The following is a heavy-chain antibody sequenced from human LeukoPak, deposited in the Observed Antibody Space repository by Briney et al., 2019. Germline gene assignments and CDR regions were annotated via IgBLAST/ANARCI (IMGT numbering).Heavy chain of an antibody. CDR3: ARDGGYDFWRGHLYYFDY. CDR2: IYHSGST. CDR1: GYSISSGYY. D-gene: IGHD3-3*01. J-gene: IGHJ4*02. Sequence: SETLSFTCTVSGYSISSGYYWGWIRQPPGKRLEWIGSIYHSGSTYYNPSLKRRGTISVDTSKNQFSLKLNSVTAADTAVYYCARDGGYDFWRGHLYYFDYWGQGTLVTVSS. V-gene: IGHV4-38-2*02.